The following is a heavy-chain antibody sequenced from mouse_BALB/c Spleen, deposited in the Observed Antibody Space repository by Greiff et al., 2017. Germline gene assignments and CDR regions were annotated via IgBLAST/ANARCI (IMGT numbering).Heavy chain of an antibody. Sequence: QVHLQQPGAELARPGASVKLSCKASGYTFPSYWMNWVKQRPGQGLEWIGKIDPRVSDTNYNQKFKDKATLTVDKSSSTAYMQLSSLTSEDSAVYYCARLPNDQYAIDYWGEGTSATGSA. CDR3: ARLPNDQYAIDY. CDR2: IDPRVSDT. V-gene: IGHV1-69*02. D-gene: IGHD2-3*01. J-gene: IGHJ4*01. CDR1: GYTFPSYW.